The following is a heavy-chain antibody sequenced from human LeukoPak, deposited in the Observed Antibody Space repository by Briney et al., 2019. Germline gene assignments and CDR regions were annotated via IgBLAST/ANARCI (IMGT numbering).Heavy chain of an antibody. D-gene: IGHD6-19*01. CDR1: GGSISSYY. CDR3: GREMSSGREFDY. Sequence: SETLSLTCTVSGGSISSYYWSWIRQTPGKGLEWIGYIYYSGSTNYNPSLMSRVTISVDTSKNQFSLKLSFVTATDTAVYYCGREMSSGREFDYWGQGTLVTVSS. CDR2: IYYSGST. J-gene: IGHJ4*02. V-gene: IGHV4-59*01.